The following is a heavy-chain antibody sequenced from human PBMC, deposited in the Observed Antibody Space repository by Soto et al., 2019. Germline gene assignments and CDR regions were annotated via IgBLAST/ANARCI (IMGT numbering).Heavy chain of an antibody. J-gene: IGHJ2*01. CDR1: GITFRSYS. CDR2: ISSSSTYI. CDR3: ARVLDYGGNPNWYFDL. D-gene: IGHD4-17*01. V-gene: IGHV3-21*02. Sequence: EVQLVESGGGLVKPGGSLRLSCAASGITFRSYSMHWVRQAPGKGLEWVSSISSSSTYIYYADSVKGRFTISRDNAKNSLYLQMNSLRAEDTAVYCCARVLDYGGNPNWYFDLWGRGTLVTVSS.